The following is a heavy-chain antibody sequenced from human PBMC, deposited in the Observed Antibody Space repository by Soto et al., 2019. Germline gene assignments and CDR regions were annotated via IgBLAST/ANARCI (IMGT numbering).Heavy chain of an antibody. CDR3: ARGHHGDIVVVTAYGMDV. D-gene: IGHD2-21*02. J-gene: IGHJ6*02. CDR2: IYYIRSN. Sequence: AETLSLTCTVSGVSVSSDWWTWIRQPPGKGLEWIGYIYYIRSNNYNSSLKSRVTISVDTTNNKYALKLRSVPAADTAVYYCARGHHGDIVVVTAYGMDVWGHGTTVTVSS. V-gene: IGHV4-59*02. CDR1: GVSVSSDW.